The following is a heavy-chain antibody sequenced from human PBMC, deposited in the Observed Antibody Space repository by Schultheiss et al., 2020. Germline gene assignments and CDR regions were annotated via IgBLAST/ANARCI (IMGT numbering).Heavy chain of an antibody. J-gene: IGHJ4*02. CDR1: GFTFDDYT. Sequence: GGSLRLSCAASGFTFDDYTMHWVRQAPGKGLEWVSLISWDGGSTYYADSVKGRFTISRDNSKNSLYLQMNSLRTEDTALYYCAKDISLQGSGYFDYWGQGTLGTVFS. CDR2: ISWDGGST. D-gene: IGHD4-11*01. V-gene: IGHV3-43*01. CDR3: AKDISLQGSGYFDY.